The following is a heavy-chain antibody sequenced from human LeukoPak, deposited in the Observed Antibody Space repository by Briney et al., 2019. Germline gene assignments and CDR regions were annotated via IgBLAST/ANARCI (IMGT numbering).Heavy chain of an antibody. CDR3: ARASKTWMVTAIKDYYFDY. J-gene: IGHJ4*02. CDR1: GYTFTSDD. D-gene: IGHD2-21*02. Sequence: ASVKVSCKASGYTFTSDDINWVRQATGQGLEWMGWVNPNSGNTGYAQNFQGRVAMTTNTSITTAYTELSSLRSEDTAVYYCARASKTWMVTAIKDYYFDYWGQGTLVTVAS. CDR2: VNPNSGNT. V-gene: IGHV1-8*01.